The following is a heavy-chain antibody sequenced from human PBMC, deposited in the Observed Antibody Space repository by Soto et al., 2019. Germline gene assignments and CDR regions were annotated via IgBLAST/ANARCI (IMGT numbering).Heavy chain of an antibody. Sequence: QVQLQESGPGLVKPSETLSLTCTVSGGSISSYYWSWIRQPAGKGLEWVGRIYTSGSSNYNSPLSRLTTISVETTKNQFSLQSSSVAAAETAVYYCARDIKQGWFDPWGQGTLVTVSS. V-gene: IGHV4-4*07. CDR2: IYTSGSS. CDR1: GGSISSYY. CDR3: ARDIKQGWFDP. J-gene: IGHJ5*01. D-gene: IGHD1-20*01.